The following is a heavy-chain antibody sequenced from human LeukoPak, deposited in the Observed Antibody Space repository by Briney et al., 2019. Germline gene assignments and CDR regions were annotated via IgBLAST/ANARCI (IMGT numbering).Heavy chain of an antibody. CDR3: AKGLTGGYSYGYGIDY. D-gene: IGHD5-18*01. Sequence: GGSLRLSCAASGFTFSSYGMHWVRQAPGKGLEWVAFIRYDGSNKYYADSVKGRFTISRDNSKNTLYLQMNSLRAEDTAVYYCAKGLTGGYSYGYGIDYWGQGTLVTVSS. V-gene: IGHV3-30*02. J-gene: IGHJ4*02. CDR2: IRYDGSNK. CDR1: GFTFSSYG.